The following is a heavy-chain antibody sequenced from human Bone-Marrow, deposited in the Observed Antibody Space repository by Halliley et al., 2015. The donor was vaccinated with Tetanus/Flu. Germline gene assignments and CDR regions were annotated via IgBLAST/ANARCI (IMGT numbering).Heavy chain of an antibody. CDR2: TYYRSKWYN. D-gene: IGHD1-1*01. CDR3: ARGRRGCGWVQIISHDAFDI. V-gene: IGHV6-1*01. CDR1: GDSVSTNSAA. J-gene: IGHJ3*02. Sequence: GLVKPSQTLSLTCAISGDSVSTNSAAWNWIRQSPSRGLEWLGRTYYRSKWYNEYAVSVKSRITINPDTSKNQFSLHLNSVAPEDSAVYCCARGRRGCGWVQIISHDAFDIWVQGTTVTVSS.